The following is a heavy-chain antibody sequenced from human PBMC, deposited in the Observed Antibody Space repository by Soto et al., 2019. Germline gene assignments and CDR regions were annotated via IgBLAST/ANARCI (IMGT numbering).Heavy chain of an antibody. CDR2: IWYDGRNK. V-gene: IGHV3-33*01. J-gene: IGHJ4*02. D-gene: IGHD3-10*01. CDR3: ARDGRFGDLSWGDH. Sequence: QVQLVESGGGVVQPGRSLRLSCAASGFTFSTYGMHWVHQAPGKGLEWVAVIWYDGRNKYFADSVKGRFTISRDNSKNTVYLQMNSLRAEDTAVYYCARDGRFGDLSWGDHWGRGTLVTVSS. CDR1: GFTFSTYG.